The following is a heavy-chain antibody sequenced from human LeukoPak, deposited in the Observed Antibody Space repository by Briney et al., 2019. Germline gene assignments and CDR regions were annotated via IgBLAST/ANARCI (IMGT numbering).Heavy chain of an antibody. J-gene: IGHJ4*02. CDR2: INPSGSST. V-gene: IGHV1-46*01. Sequence: GASVKVSCKASGYSFTGYYMHWVRQAPGQGLEWMGIINPSGSSTNYAQKFQGRVTMTRDMSTSTVYMELSSLRSEDTAVYYCARDAESGSLDYWGQGTLVTVSS. CDR1: GYSFTGYY. D-gene: IGHD1-26*01. CDR3: ARDAESGSLDY.